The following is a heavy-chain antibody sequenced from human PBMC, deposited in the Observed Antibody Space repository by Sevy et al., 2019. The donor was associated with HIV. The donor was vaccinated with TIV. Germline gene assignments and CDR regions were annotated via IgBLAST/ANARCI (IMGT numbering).Heavy chain of an antibody. V-gene: IGHV3-15*06. D-gene: IGHD7-27*01. J-gene: IGHJ3*01. CDR1: GFTFSNSF. CDR3: GTGDAYDV. Sequence: GGSLRLSCAASGFTFSNSFMSWARQAPGRGLEWVGRITRKIDGETTLYAARVKGRFTISRDDSRTTMYLQMDSLKIEDTAMYYCGTGDAYDVSGQGTTVTVSS. CDR2: ITRKIDGETT.